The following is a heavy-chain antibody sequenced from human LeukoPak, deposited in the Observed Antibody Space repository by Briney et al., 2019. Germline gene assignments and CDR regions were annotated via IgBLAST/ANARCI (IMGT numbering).Heavy chain of an antibody. V-gene: IGHV3-33*01. CDR1: GLNFNDYD. CDR3: ARGHSYSWHYFDY. J-gene: IGHJ4*02. D-gene: IGHD6-13*01. CDR2: IWDDGSNK. Sequence: HAGGSLRLSCAASGLNFNDYDMDWVRQAPGKGPEWVAVIWDDGSNKYYAESVKGRFTISRDNAKNSVYLQMSSLRAEDTAVYYCARGHSYSWHYFDYWGQGTLVTVSS.